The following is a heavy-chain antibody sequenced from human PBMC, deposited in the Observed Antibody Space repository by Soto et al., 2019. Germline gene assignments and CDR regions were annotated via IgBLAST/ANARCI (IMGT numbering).Heavy chain of an antibody. CDR1: GDSVSSNSAA. Sequence: PSPTLSLTCAISGDSVSSNSAAWNWIRQSPSRGLEWLGRTYYRSKWYNDYAVSVKSRITINPDTSKNQFSLQLTSVTPEDTAVYYCARGSWDDVSGHYYMDVWDKGTTVTVSS. CDR3: ARGSWDDVSGHYYMDV. J-gene: IGHJ6*03. D-gene: IGHD1-1*01. CDR2: TYYRSKWYN. V-gene: IGHV6-1*01.